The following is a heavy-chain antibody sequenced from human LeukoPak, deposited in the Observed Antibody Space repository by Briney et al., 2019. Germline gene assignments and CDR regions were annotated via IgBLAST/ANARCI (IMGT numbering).Heavy chain of an antibody. V-gene: IGHV5-51*01. CDR1: GYSFISYW. CDR3: ARLLGILTGYYPGPFDY. J-gene: IGHJ4*02. Sequence: GESLKISCKGSGYSFISYWIGWVRQMPGKGLEWMGIIYPGDSDTRYSPSFQGQVTISADKSISTAYLQWSSLKASDTAMYYCARLLGILTGYYPGPFDYWGQGTLVTVSS. CDR2: IYPGDSDT. D-gene: IGHD3-9*01.